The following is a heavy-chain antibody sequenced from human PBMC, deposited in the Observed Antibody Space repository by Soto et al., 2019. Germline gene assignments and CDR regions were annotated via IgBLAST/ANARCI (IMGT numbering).Heavy chain of an antibody. Sequence: ASVKVSCKASGYTFTSYYMHWVRQAPGQGLEWMGIINPSGGSTSYAQKFQGRVTMTRDTSTSTVYMELSSLRSEDTAEYYCARTAAPYCSGGSCLFDYWGQGTLVTVSS. CDR1: GYTFTSYY. CDR3: ARTAAPYCSGGSCLFDY. D-gene: IGHD2-15*01. CDR2: INPSGGST. V-gene: IGHV1-46*03. J-gene: IGHJ4*02.